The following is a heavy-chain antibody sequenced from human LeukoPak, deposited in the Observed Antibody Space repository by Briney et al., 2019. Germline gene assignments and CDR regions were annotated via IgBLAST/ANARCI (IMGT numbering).Heavy chain of an antibody. D-gene: IGHD6-19*01. CDR3: ARVRGGIAVAGTSPFGY. Sequence: GASVKVSCKASGYTFTGYYMHWVRQAPGQGLEWMGWINPNSGGTNYAQKFQGRVTMTRDTSISTAYMELSRLRSDDTAVYYCARVRGGIAVAGTSPFGYWGQGTLVTVSS. V-gene: IGHV1-2*02. CDR1: GYTFTGYY. J-gene: IGHJ4*02. CDR2: INPNSGGT.